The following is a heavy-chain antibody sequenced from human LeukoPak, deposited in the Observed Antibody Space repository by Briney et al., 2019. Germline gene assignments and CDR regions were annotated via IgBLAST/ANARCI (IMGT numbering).Heavy chain of an antibody. CDR1: GGSVSSGSYY. J-gene: IGHJ4*02. CDR3: ARGRGYFGY. CDR2: IFDSGST. Sequence: SETLSLTCTVSGGSVSSGSYYWSWIRQPPEKGLEWIGYIFDSGSTNYNPSLKSRVTISVDTSKNQISLKLSTVTAADTAVYYCARGRGYFGYWGQGTLVTVSS. V-gene: IGHV4-61*01.